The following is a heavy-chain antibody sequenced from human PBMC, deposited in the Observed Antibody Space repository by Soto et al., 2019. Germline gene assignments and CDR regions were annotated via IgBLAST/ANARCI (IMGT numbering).Heavy chain of an antibody. CDR1: GGSFGGYY. CDR3: ARESHDILTGPPWVWYFDL. D-gene: IGHD3-9*01. V-gene: IGHV4-34*02. CDR2: INDRGSV. Sequence: QLQQWGAGPLRPLETLSLTCGVSGGSFGGYYWAWIRQSPEKGLEWIGEINDRGSVNYNPSLKSRVSISVVTSKCHYSLPLRSVTAADTAIYYCARESHDILTGPPWVWYFDLWGRGTLVTVSS. J-gene: IGHJ2*01.